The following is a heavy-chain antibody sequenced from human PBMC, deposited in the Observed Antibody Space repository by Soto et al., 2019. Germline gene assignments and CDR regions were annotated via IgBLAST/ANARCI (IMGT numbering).Heavy chain of an antibody. CDR1: GGSVNSTNYY. D-gene: IGHD2-15*01. CDR3: GRVVIAASAHPDFDY. J-gene: IGHJ4*02. V-gene: IGHV4-39*01. CDR2: IYNSGTT. Sequence: QLQLQESGPGLVKPSETLSLTCTVSGGSVNSTNYYWGWIRQPPGKGLEWIGSIYNSGTTYYNPSLNSRVTISVDTSKNLFSLNLNAVTAADTAMYYCGRVVIAASAHPDFDYWGQGTLVTVSS.